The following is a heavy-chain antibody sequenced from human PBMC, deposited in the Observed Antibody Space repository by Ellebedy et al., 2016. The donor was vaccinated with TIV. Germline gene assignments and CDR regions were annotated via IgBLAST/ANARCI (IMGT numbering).Heavy chain of an antibody. D-gene: IGHD1-1*01. V-gene: IGHV4-39*01. J-gene: IGHJ6*02. CDR2: IYYSGST. Sequence: MPSETLSLTCTVSGGSISSSSYYWGWIRQPPGKGLEWIGSIYYSGSTYYNPSLKSRVTISVDPSKNQFSLKLSSVTAAETAVYYCARVGTRAGQYNYGMDVWGQGTTVTVSS. CDR1: GGSISSSSYY. CDR3: ARVGTRAGQYNYGMDV.